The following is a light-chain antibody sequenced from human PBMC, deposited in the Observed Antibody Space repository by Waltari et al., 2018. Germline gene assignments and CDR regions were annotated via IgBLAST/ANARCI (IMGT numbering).Light chain of an antibody. CDR3: SSFTSSSTGI. Sequence: QSALTQPASVSGSPGQSITISCTGTSGDVGGYDLVSLYQQHPGKAPKLMNYDATNRPSGVSDLLAAPTSGKTASLTISDLRPEDEAEYYCSSFTSSSTGIFGSGTTVTVL. V-gene: IGLV2-14*03. CDR1: SGDVGGYDL. CDR2: DAT. J-gene: IGLJ1*01.